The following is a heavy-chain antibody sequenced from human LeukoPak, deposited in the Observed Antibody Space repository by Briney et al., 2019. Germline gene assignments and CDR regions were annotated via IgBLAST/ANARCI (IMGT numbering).Heavy chain of an antibody. CDR3: AKEWSNGWYYFDY. V-gene: IGHV3-30*02. CDR2: IRYGGTDK. CDR1: GFTFSTYG. J-gene: IGHJ4*02. Sequence: GGSLRLSCAASGFTFSTYGMHWVRQAPGKGLEWVAFIRYGGTDKYFADSVKGRFTISRDNSKNTLYLQVNSLRSEDTAVYYCAKEWSNGWYYFDYWGQGTLVTVSS. D-gene: IGHD6-19*01.